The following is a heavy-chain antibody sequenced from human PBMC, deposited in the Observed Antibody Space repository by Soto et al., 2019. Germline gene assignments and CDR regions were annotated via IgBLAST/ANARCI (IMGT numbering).Heavy chain of an antibody. CDR2: ITGSSSYI. Sequence: DVQLVESGGGLVKPGGSLRLSCAASGFIFSSHNMNWVRQAPGKGLEWVSSITGSSSYIFYADSVKGRFTISRDNAKNTVYLQLNSLRAEDTGVYYCARLVASETGYGMDVWGQGTTVTVSS. CDR3: ARLVASETGYGMDV. D-gene: IGHD3-9*01. V-gene: IGHV3-21*06. CDR1: GFIFSSHN. J-gene: IGHJ6*02.